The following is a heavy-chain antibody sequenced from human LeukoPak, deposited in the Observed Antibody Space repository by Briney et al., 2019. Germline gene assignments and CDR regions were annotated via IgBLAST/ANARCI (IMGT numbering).Heavy chain of an antibody. J-gene: IGHJ4*02. CDR3: ARDILRVGVTLYFDY. D-gene: IGHD1-26*01. V-gene: IGHV3-7*01. CDR2: IKQDGSET. CDR1: GFIFGGYW. Sequence: PGGSLRLSCAASGFIFGGYWMSWVRQAPEKGLEWVAMIKQDGSETHYVDSVKGRFTISRDNAKNSLYLHMDSLRAEYTAVYYCARDILRVGVTLYFDYWGQGNLVTVSS.